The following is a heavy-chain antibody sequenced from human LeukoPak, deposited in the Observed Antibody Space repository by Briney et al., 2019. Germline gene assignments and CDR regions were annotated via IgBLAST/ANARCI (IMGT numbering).Heavy chain of an antibody. V-gene: IGHV4-34*01. D-gene: IGHD6-19*01. J-gene: IGHJ5*02. CDR3: ARGAGSGWSQGNWFDP. Sequence: SETLSLTCAVYGGSFSGYYWSWIRQPPGKGLEWIGEINHSGSTNYNPSLKSRVTISVDTSKNQFSLKLSSVTAADTAVYYCARGAGSGWSQGNWFDPWGQGTLVTVPS. CDR1: GGSFSGYY. CDR2: INHSGST.